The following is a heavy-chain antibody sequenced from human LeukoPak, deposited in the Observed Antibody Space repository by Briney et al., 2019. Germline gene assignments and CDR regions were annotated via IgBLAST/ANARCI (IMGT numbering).Heavy chain of an antibody. CDR1: GFTVSSNY. CDR3: ARDRRDYYSYYGMDV. CDR2: IYSGGST. Sequence: GGSLTLSSPVSGFTVSSNYMSWLRQAPGTGLEWVSVIYSGGSTYYADSVKGRFTISSDTSKNTLYLQMNSLRAEDTAVYYCARDRRDYYSYYGMDVWGQGTTVTVSS. J-gene: IGHJ6*02. V-gene: IGHV3-53*01.